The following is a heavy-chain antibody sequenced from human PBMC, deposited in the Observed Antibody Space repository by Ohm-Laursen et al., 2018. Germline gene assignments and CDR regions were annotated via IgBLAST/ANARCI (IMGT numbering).Heavy chain of an antibody. CDR2: ISAYNGNT. D-gene: IGHD2/OR15-2a*01. V-gene: IGHV1-18*01. CDR3: ARAMWLARNIGIDY. Sequence: SVKVSCKASGYTFTSYGISWVRQAPGQGLEWMGWISAYNGNTNYGQKLQGRVTMTTDTSTSTAYMELSSLRSEDTAVYYCARAMWLARNIGIDYWGQGTLVTVSS. J-gene: IGHJ4*02. CDR1: GYTFTSYG.